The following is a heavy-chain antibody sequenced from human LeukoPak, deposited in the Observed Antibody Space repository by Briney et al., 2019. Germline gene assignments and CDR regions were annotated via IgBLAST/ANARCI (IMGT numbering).Heavy chain of an antibody. D-gene: IGHD6-6*01. CDR3: ARDFFGSRAARSNWFDP. CDR2: IFYSGST. Sequence: PSETLSLTCTVSGGSISTSNYYWGWIRQPPGKGLEWIGNIFYSGSTYYGPSLKSRLTISLDTSRNQFSLKLSSVTAADTAVYYCARDFFGSRAARSNWFDPWGQGTLVTVSS. CDR1: GGSISTSNYY. J-gene: IGHJ5*02. V-gene: IGHV4-39*07.